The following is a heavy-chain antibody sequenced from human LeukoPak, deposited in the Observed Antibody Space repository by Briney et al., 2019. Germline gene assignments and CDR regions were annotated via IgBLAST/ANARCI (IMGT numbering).Heavy chain of an antibody. V-gene: IGHV3-23*01. CDR1: GFTLSSFA. CDR2: SAGGST. D-gene: IGHD3/OR15-3a*01. CDR3: AKGRTGNFDY. J-gene: IGHJ4*02. Sequence: PGGSLRLSCAASGFTLSSFAMSWVRQAPGKGLEWISASAGGSTFYADSVKGRFTISRDNSKNTLFLQMSSLRAEDTAVYYCAKGRTGNFDYWGQGTLVTVSS.